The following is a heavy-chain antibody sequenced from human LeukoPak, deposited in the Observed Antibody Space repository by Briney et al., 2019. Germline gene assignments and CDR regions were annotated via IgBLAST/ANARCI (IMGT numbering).Heavy chain of an antibody. J-gene: IGHJ4*02. CDR3: ARQSDGGGSYPGY. D-gene: IGHD1-26*01. V-gene: IGHV5-51*01. CDR2: IYPGDFDT. Sequence: GESLKISCKGSGYIFNSYWIAWLRQMPGKGLEWMGIIYPGDFDTTYSPSYQGQVTISVDKSTTTAHLQWSSLKASDTAMYYCARQSDGGGSYPGYWGQGTLVTVSS. CDR1: GYIFNSYW.